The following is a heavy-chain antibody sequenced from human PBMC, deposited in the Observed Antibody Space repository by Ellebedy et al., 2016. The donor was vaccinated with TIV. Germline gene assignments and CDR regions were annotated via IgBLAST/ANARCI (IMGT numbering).Heavy chain of an antibody. D-gene: IGHD4-17*01. V-gene: IGHV3-7*01. J-gene: IGHJ5*02. CDR2: IYQDGSDQ. CDR3: VRRGSYGDYAVQVNPWFDP. Sequence: PGGSLRLSCAASGFNFRSYWMSWVRQAPGKGLEWVANIYQDGSDQNYVDSVKGRFTISRDNANNLLFLQMNSLRAEDTAVYYCVRRGSYGDYAVQVNPWFDPWGQGTLVTVSS. CDR1: GFNFRSYW.